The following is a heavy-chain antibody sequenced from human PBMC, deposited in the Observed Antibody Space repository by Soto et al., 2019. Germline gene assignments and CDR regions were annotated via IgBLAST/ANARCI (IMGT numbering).Heavy chain of an antibody. CDR1: GYSFTSYW. J-gene: IGHJ3*02. D-gene: IGHD3-9*01. Sequence: AGESLKISCKGSGYSFTSYWISWVRQMPGKGLEWMGRIDPSDSYTNYSPSFQGHVTISADKSISTAYLQWSSLKASDTAMYYCARRFYDRPFVRRAFDIWGQGTMVTVSS. V-gene: IGHV5-10-1*01. CDR3: ARRFYDRPFVRRAFDI. CDR2: IDPSDSYT.